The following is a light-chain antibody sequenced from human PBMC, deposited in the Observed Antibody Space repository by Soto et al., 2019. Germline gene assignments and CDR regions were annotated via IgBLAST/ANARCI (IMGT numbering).Light chain of an antibody. J-gene: IGKJ1*01. Sequence: IQLTQSPSSLSASIGYIVAITCRAGQGISTYLAWYQQKPRKAPKLLIYAASTLQSGVPSRFSGSGSGTEFTLTISSLQPDDFATYYCQHYNSYSEAFGQGTKVDIK. CDR1: QGISTY. CDR2: AAS. CDR3: QHYNSYSEA. V-gene: IGKV1-9*01.